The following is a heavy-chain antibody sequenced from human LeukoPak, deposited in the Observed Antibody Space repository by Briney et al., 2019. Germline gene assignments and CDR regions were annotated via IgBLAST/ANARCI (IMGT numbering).Heavy chain of an antibody. V-gene: IGHV2-5*02. D-gene: IGHD6-19*01. CDR1: GVSLSTSGVG. CDR3: AHSASSGWYEAYFDY. Sequence: SGHTLVQPTQPLTLTRTFSGVSLSTSGVGVGWIRQPPGKPLEWLALIYWDDAKPHIPSLKSRLTITKDTSKNQVVVTMTNMDPVDTATYYCAHSASSGWYEAYFDYWGQGTLVTVSS. CDR2: IYWDDAK. J-gene: IGHJ4*02.